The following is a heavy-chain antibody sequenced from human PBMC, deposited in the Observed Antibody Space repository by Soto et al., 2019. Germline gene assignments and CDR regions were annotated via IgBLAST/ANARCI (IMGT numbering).Heavy chain of an antibody. J-gene: IGHJ6*02. CDR3: ARDDYYYYYGLDV. Sequence: QVQLVESGGGVAQPGRSLRVSCAASGFTFSNYGMHWVRQAPGKGLEWVAIIWYDGSNEYYADSVKGRFTISRDNSKNTVYLQMNSLRAEDTAVYYCARDDYYYYYGLDVWGQGTTVTVSS. CDR2: IWYDGSNE. V-gene: IGHV3-33*01. CDR1: GFTFSNYG.